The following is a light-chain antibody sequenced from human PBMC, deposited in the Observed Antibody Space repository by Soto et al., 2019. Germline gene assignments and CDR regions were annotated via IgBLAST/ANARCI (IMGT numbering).Light chain of an antibody. V-gene: IGLV1-40*01. J-gene: IGLJ1*01. Sequence: QAVVTQPPSVSGAPGQRVTISCTGSSSNIGAGYDVHWYQQLPGTAPKLLIYDNSNRPSGVPDRFSGSKSGTSASLAITGLQAEDEADYYCQSYDKSLSAPYVFGTGTKVTVL. CDR3: QSYDKSLSAPYV. CDR2: DNS. CDR1: SSNIGAGYD.